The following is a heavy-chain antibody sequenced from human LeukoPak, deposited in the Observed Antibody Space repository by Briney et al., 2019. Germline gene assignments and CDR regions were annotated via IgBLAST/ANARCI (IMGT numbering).Heavy chain of an antibody. CDR1: GFTFSNFW. D-gene: IGHD2-2*01. Sequence: GESLRLSCTASGFTFSNFWMGWVRQAPGKGLEWVANIKQDGSEKYYVDSVKGRFTISRDNAKNSLYLQMNSLRAEDTAVYYCAREWGVPAAKNYYYYGMDVWGQGTTVTVSS. V-gene: IGHV3-7*01. J-gene: IGHJ6*02. CDR3: AREWGVPAAKNYYYYGMDV. CDR2: IKQDGSEK.